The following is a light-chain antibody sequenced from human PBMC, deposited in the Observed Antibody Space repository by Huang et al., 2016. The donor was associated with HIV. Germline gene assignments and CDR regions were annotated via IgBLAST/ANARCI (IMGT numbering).Light chain of an antibody. CDR3: QQYSTYSWT. Sequence: DIQMTQSPSTLSASVGDRVNITCRASQSISSLMAWYQQKPGKAPNLLIYKSSNLKTVAPSRFSGRGSGTEFTLTISSLQPDDFATYFCQQYSTYSWTFGQGTKVEL. J-gene: IGKJ1*01. V-gene: IGKV1-5*03. CDR1: QSISSL. CDR2: KSS.